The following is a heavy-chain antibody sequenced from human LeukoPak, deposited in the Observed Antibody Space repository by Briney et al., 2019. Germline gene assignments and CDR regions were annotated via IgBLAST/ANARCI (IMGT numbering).Heavy chain of an antibody. CDR2: IYYSGST. J-gene: IGHJ6*02. CDR3: ARMRSAIAIPSGYYFGMDV. V-gene: IGHV4-59*08. Sequence: SETLSLTCTVSGGSISSYYWSWIRHPPRKGLEWSGYIYYSGSTNYHPSLKSRVTLSVDTSKSQFSLKMNSVTAADPAGYYCARMRSAIAIPSGYYFGMDVWGQGTTVTVCS. D-gene: IGHD2-21*01. CDR1: GGSISSYY.